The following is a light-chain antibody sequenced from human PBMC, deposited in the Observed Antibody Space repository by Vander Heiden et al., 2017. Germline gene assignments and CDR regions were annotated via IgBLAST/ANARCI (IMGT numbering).Light chain of an antibody. V-gene: IGLV2-8*01. Sequence: QSALPQPPSASGSPGQSVTISCTGTSSDVGGYNYVSWYQHHPGKAPKLMIYEVTKRPSGVPDRFSGSKSVNTAALTVSGLQAEDEADYYGSSYADSNNWVFGGGTRLTVL. J-gene: IGLJ2*01. CDR3: SSYADSNNWV. CDR2: EVT. CDR1: SSDVGGYNY.